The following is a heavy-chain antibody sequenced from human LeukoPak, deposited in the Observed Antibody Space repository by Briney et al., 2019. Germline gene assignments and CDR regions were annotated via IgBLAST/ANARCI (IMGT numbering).Heavy chain of an antibody. CDR2: IIPVLGIA. D-gene: IGHD5-24*01. CDR3: ATPSGYNYGSFPDRTYYFDY. CDR1: GGTFSSYA. Sequence: SVKVSCKASGGTFSSYAISWVRQAPGQGLEWMGRIIPVLGIANYAQKFQGRVTITADKSTSTAYMELSSLRSEDTAVYYCATPSGYNYGSFPDRTYYFDYWGQGTLVTVSS. J-gene: IGHJ4*02. V-gene: IGHV1-69*04.